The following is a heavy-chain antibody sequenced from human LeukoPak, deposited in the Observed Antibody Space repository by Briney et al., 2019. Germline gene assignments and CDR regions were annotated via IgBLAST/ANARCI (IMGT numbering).Heavy chain of an antibody. Sequence: GGSLRLSCAASGFTFSSYGMHWVRQAPGKGLEWVAVISYDGSNKYYADSVKGRFTISRDNSKNTLYLQMNSLRAEDTAVYYCAKRLGTAGFDYWGQGTLVTVSS. CDR2: ISYDGSNK. D-gene: IGHD1/OR15-1a*01. J-gene: IGHJ4*02. CDR1: GFTFSSYG. V-gene: IGHV3-30*18. CDR3: AKRLGTAGFDY.